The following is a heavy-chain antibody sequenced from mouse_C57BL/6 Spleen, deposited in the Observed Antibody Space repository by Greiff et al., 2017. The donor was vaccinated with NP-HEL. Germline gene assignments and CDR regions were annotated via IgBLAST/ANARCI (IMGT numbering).Heavy chain of an antibody. J-gene: IGHJ1*03. V-gene: IGHV1-4*01. CDR3: ARSGSSYGYFDV. CDR1: GYTFTSYT. Sequence: VQLQQSGAELARPGASVKMSCKASGYTFTSYTMHWVKQRPGQGLEWIGYINPSSGYTKYNQKFKDKATLTADKSSSTAYMQLSSLTSEDSAVEYCARSGSSYGYFDVWGTGTTVTVSS. D-gene: IGHD1-1*01. CDR2: INPSSGYT.